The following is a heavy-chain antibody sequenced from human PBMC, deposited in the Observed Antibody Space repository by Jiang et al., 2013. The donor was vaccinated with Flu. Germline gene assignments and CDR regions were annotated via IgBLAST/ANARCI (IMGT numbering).Heavy chain of an antibody. CDR1: GGSVSSGSYY. D-gene: IGHD4-23*01. J-gene: IGHJ3*02. Sequence: LLKPSETLSLTCTVSGGSVSSGSYYWSWIRQPPGKGLEWIGYIYYSGSTNYNPSLKSRVTISVDTSKNQFSLKLSSVTAADTAVYYCARGSPDTVVTCAFDIWGQGTMVTVSS. CDR3: ARGSPDTVVTCAFDI. CDR2: IYYSGST. V-gene: IGHV4-61*01.